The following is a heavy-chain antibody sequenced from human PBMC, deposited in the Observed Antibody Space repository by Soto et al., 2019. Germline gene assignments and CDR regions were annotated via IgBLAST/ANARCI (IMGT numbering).Heavy chain of an antibody. D-gene: IGHD7-27*01. J-gene: IGHJ3*02. CDR2: ISSSSSYI. V-gene: IGHV3-21*01. CDR1: GFTFSSYS. CDR3: ARDKWGAFDI. Sequence: EVQLVESGGGLVQPGGSLRLSCAASGFTFSSYSMNWVRPAPGKGLEWVSSISSSSSYIYYADSVKGRFTISRDNAKNSLYLQMNSLRAEDTAVYYCARDKWGAFDIWGQGTMVTVSS.